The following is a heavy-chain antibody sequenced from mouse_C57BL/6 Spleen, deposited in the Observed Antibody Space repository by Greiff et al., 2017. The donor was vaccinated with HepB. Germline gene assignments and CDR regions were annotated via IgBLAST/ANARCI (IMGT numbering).Heavy chain of an antibody. D-gene: IGHD1-1*01. J-gene: IGHJ2*01. Sequence: VQLQQSGPELVKPGASVKISCKASGYAFSSSWMNWVKQRPGKGLEWIGRIYPGDGDTNYNGKFKGKATLTADKSSSTAYMQLSSLTSEDSAVYFCARGGGTTVVYFDYWGQGTTLTVSS. CDR3: ARGGGTTVVYFDY. V-gene: IGHV1-82*01. CDR1: GYAFSSSW. CDR2: IYPGDGDT.